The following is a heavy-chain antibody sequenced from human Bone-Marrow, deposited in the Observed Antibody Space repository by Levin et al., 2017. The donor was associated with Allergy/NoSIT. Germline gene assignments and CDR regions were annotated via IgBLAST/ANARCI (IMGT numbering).Heavy chain of an antibody. J-gene: IGHJ5*02. CDR3: ARDQDYGFLSGLGWFDP. D-gene: IGHD3-3*01. CDR1: GFSLGDYT. Sequence: SCLASGFSLGDYTMNWVRQAPGKGLEWIASISGSSSYIFYADSVNGRFTVFRDNAKNSVYLQLGSLRGDDTAIYFCARDQDYGFLSGLGWFDPWGQGTQVTVSS. CDR2: ISGSSSYI. V-gene: IGHV3-21*06.